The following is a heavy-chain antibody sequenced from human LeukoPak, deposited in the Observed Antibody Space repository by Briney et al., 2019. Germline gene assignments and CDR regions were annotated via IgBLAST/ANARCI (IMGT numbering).Heavy chain of an antibody. Sequence: PSETLSLTCTVSGGSISSSSHYWGWIRQPPGKGLEWIGIIYYSGATYYNPSLKSRVTISIDTSKNQFSLKLNPVTAADTAVYYCARLVRYCSSNSCYPFDYWGQGTLVTVSS. V-gene: IGHV4-39*01. J-gene: IGHJ4*02. CDR3: ARLVRYCSSNSCYPFDY. CDR2: IYYSGAT. CDR1: GGSISSSSHY. D-gene: IGHD2-2*01.